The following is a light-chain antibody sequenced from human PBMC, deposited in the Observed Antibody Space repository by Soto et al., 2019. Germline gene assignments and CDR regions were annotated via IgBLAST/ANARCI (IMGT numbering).Light chain of an antibody. V-gene: IGKV1-39*01. CDR2: AAS. Sequence: DIQMTQSPSSLSASVGDRVTISCRASQSVNKYLNWYQQKPGSVPKLLIYAASTLQGGVPSRFNGSGFGTDFTVTISSLQPEDVATYYCQQSYSTPLTFGGGTKVEIK. CDR3: QQSYSTPLT. CDR1: QSVNKY. J-gene: IGKJ4*01.